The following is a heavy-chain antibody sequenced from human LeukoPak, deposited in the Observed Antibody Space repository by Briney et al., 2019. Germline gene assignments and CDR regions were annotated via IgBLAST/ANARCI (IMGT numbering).Heavy chain of an antibody. CDR3: ARGGSSGGSCYSCFSPDY. V-gene: IGHV1-2*02. CDR1: GYTFTGYY. D-gene: IGHD2-15*01. J-gene: IGHJ4*02. Sequence: ASVKVSCKASGYTFTGYYMHWVRQAPGQGLEWMGWINPNSGGTNYAQKFQGRVTMTRDTSISTAYMELSRLRSDDTAVYYCARGGSSGGSCYSCFSPDYWGQGTLVTVS. CDR2: INPNSGGT.